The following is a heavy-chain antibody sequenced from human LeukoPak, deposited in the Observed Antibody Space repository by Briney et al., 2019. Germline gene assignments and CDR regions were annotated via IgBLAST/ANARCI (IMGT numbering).Heavy chain of an antibody. CDR3: AREGSSGWNFDY. D-gene: IGHD6-19*01. V-gene: IGHV1-69*06. Sequence: SVRVSCKASGGTFSSYAISWVRQAPGQGLEWMGGIIPIFGTANYAQKFQGRVTITADKSTSTAYMELSSLRSEDTAVYYCAREGSSGWNFDYWGQGTLVTVSS. J-gene: IGHJ4*02. CDR1: GGTFSSYA. CDR2: IIPIFGTA.